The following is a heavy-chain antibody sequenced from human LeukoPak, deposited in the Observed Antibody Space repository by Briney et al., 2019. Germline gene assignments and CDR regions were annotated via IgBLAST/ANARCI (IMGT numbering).Heavy chain of an antibody. V-gene: IGHV3-21*01. CDR1: GFTFSSYS. J-gene: IGHJ3*02. D-gene: IGHD2-2*01. CDR2: ISSSSSYI. CDR3: ARDTEYADDAFDI. Sequence: GGSLRLSCAASGFTFSSYSMNWVRQAPGKGLEWVSSISSSSSYIYYADSVKGRFTISRDNAKNSLYLQMNSPRAEDTAVYYCARDTEYADDAFDIWGQGTMVTVSS.